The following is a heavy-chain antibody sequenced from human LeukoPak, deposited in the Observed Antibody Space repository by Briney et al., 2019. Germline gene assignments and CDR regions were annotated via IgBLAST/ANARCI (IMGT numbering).Heavy chain of an antibody. CDR2: TYYTSKWNT. Sequence: SPTLSLTCAISGDSVSTSGGNWVRQSPSRGLEWLGRTYYTSKWNTDYAVSVKSRIVVNPDTSKNQFSLQLNSVTSEDTAVYYCARGRASAFDVWGQGTMVTVSS. CDR1: GDSVSTSGG. V-gene: IGHV6-1*01. CDR3: ARGRASAFDV. D-gene: IGHD6-25*01. J-gene: IGHJ3*01.